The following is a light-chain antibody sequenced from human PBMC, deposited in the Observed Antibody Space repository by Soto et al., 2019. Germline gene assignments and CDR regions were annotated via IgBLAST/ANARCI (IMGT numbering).Light chain of an antibody. Sequence: IVLTQSPGTLSLSPGERATLSCRASENVATNYLAWYQQKPGQAPRLLIFDASNRAADIPDRFSGSGSGTDFTLIISRLEPEDFAVDHCQQYAISPWTFGQGTKLEVK. J-gene: IGKJ1*01. CDR2: DAS. CDR1: ENVATNY. V-gene: IGKV3-20*01. CDR3: QQYAISPWT.